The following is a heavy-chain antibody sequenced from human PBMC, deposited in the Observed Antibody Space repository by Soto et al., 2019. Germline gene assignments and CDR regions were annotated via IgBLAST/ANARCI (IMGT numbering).Heavy chain of an antibody. V-gene: IGHV4-39*01. Sequence: SETLSLTFTVSGDSISSSSYDWGWIRQTPGKGLEWIGTIYYMGIAYYNPSLRSRVTISIDTSKNQFSLKLSSVTAADTAIYYCARRAYQVIGWFDPWGQGTLVTVSS. CDR2: IYYMGIA. CDR3: ARRAYQVIGWFDP. D-gene: IGHD2-2*01. CDR1: GDSISSSSYD. J-gene: IGHJ5*02.